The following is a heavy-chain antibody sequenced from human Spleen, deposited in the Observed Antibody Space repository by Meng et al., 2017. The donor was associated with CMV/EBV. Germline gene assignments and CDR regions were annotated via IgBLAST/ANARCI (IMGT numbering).Heavy chain of an antibody. J-gene: IGHJ4*02. CDR3: ARVFPRSTFGY. CDR2: VNHSGTT. CDR1: GGSFSDYY. Sequence: SETLSLTCAVYGGSFSDYYWSWIRQPPGKGLEWIGEVNHSGTTNYNPSLKSRVAISVDTSKNQFSLKLSSVTAADTAVYFCARVFPRSTFGYWGQGSRVTSPQ. D-gene: IGHD3-10*01. V-gene: IGHV4-34*01.